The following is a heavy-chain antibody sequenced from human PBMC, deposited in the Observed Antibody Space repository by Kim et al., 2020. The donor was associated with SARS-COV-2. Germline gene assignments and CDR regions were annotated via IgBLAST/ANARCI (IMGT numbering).Heavy chain of an antibody. Sequence: TFSADSVKGRFIISRDNPKNTLYLQMSSLIVEDTAVYYCAKGGYNYAPHDSWGQGTLVTVSS. CDR3: AKGGYNYAPHDS. CDR2: T. V-gene: IGHV3-23*01. D-gene: IGHD5-18*01. J-gene: IGHJ4*02.